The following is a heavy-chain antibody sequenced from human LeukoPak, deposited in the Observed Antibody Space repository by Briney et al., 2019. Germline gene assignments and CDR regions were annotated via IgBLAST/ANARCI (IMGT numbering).Heavy chain of an antibody. Sequence: GGSLRLSCAASGFTFSLYGIHWVRQAPGKGLEWVAFIGYDGGNKHYADSVKGRFTTSRDNSKNTLSLQMNSLRAEDTAVYYCAKDGRYYDSSGYLAWGQGTLVTVSS. J-gene: IGHJ5*02. V-gene: IGHV3-30*02. CDR3: AKDGRYYDSSGYLA. D-gene: IGHD3-22*01. CDR1: GFTFSLYG. CDR2: IGYDGGNK.